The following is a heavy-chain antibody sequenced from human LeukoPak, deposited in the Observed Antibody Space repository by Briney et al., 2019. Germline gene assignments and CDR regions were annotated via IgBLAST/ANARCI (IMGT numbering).Heavy chain of an antibody. V-gene: IGHV4-59*01. J-gene: IGHJ5*02. Sequence: SETLSLTCSVSDDSITMYYWTWIRQPPGKGLEWIGYVDHTGSTNFNPSLNGRVSISRDTSKNLFSLRLRSVTAADTAVYYCARGYLEDTAMVTIGVWFDPWGQGTLVTVSS. CDR1: DDSITMYY. CDR3: ARGYLEDTAMVTIGVWFDP. D-gene: IGHD5-18*01. CDR2: VDHTGST.